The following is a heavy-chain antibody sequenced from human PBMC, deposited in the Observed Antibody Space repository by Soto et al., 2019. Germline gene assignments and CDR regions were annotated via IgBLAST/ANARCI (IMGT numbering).Heavy chain of an antibody. CDR1: GFTVNSNY. CDR2: IYSDGST. Sequence: EVQLVESGGGLVQPGGSLRLSCAASGFTVNSNYMSWVRQAPGKGLEWVSVIYSDGSTYYADSVKGRFIISRDNSNNTLYFQMNSLRAEDTSVYYCATLTKDDILPGVYPCWGQGTLVTVSS. D-gene: IGHD3-9*01. J-gene: IGHJ4*02. V-gene: IGHV3-66*01. CDR3: ATLTKDDILPGVYPC.